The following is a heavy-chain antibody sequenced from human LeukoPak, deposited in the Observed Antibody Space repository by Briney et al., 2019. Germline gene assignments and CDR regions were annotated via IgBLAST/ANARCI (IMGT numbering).Heavy chain of an antibody. Sequence: SVKVSCKASGGTFSSYAINWVRQAPGQGLEWMGGIIPIFGTANYAQKFQERVTITRDMSTSTAYMELSSLRSEDTAVYYCAASSPYGNDAFDIWGQGTMVTVSS. CDR3: AASSPYGNDAFDI. D-gene: IGHD1-14*01. CDR2: IIPIFGTA. V-gene: IGHV1-69*05. CDR1: GGTFSSYA. J-gene: IGHJ3*02.